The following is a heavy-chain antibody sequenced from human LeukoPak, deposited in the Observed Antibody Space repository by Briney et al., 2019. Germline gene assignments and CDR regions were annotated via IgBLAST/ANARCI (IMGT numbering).Heavy chain of an antibody. V-gene: IGHV1-2*02. D-gene: IGHD6-13*01. CDR2: INPNSCGT. J-gene: IGHJ5*02. Sequence: SVKVSCKASGYTFTGYYMHWVRQAPGQGLEWMGWINPNSCGTNYAQKFQARVTMTRDTSISTAYMELSRLRSDDTAVYYCAFHPRDGIAAGGFWFDPWGQGTLVTVSS. CDR3: AFHPRDGIAAGGFWFDP. CDR1: GYTFTGYY.